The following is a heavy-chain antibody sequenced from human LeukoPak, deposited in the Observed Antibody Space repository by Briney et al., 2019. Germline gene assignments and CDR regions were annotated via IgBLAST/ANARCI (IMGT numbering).Heavy chain of an antibody. Sequence: KTSETLSLTCTVSGGSISSGSYYWSWIRQPAGKGLEWIGRIYTSGSTNYNPSLKSRVTISVDTSKNQFSLKLSSVTAADTAVYYCARRSPISAYYLDYWGQGTLVTVSS. J-gene: IGHJ4*02. D-gene: IGHD3-22*01. CDR3: ARRSPISAYYLDY. CDR2: IYTSGST. V-gene: IGHV4-61*02. CDR1: GGSISSGSYY.